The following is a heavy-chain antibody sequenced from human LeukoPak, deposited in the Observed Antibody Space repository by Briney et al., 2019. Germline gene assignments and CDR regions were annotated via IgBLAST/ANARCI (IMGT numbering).Heavy chain of an antibody. V-gene: IGHV4-34*01. CDR2: INHSGST. J-gene: IGHJ4*02. Sequence: PSETLSLTCAVYGGSFSGYYWSWIRHPPGKGLEWIGEINHSGSTNYNPSLKSRVTISVDTSKNQFSLKLSSVTAADTAVYYCARVGAAAGMLNVFDYWGQGTLVTVSS. CDR3: ARVGAAAGMLNVFDY. CDR1: GGSFSGYY. D-gene: IGHD6-13*01.